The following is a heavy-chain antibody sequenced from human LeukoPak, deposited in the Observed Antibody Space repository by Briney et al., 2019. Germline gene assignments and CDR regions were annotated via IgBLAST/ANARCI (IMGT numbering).Heavy chain of an antibody. CDR1: GYTFTSYA. CDR3: AREVAPAPYDSSGYPYDAFDI. Sequence: ASVKVSCKASGYTFTSYAMNWVRQAPGQGLEWMGWINTNTGNPTYAQGFTGRFVFSLDTSVSTAYLQISSLKAEDTAVYYCAREVAPAPYDSSGYPYDAFDIWGQGTMVTVSS. D-gene: IGHD3-22*01. J-gene: IGHJ3*02. CDR2: INTNTGNP. V-gene: IGHV7-4-1*02.